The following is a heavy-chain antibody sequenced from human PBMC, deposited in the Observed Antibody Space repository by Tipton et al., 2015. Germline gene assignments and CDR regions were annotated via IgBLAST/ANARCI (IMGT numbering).Heavy chain of an antibody. J-gene: IGHJ5*02. V-gene: IGHV4-39*01. D-gene: IGHD3-10*01. CDR2: IYFRGNT. CDR3: ARYGSEISFDP. CDR1: GGSINSSSNF. Sequence: LSLTCTVSGGSINSSSNFWGWIRQPPGKGLEWIGNIYFRGNTYYNPSLKSRFTISVDTSKNQFSLRLSSVTAADTAVYYCARYGSEISFDPWGQGTLVTVSS.